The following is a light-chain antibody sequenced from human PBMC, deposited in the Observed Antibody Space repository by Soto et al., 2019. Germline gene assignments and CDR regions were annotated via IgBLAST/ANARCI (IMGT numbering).Light chain of an antibody. CDR2: EVS. J-gene: IGLJ3*02. V-gene: IGLV2-14*01. Sequence: QSALTQPASVSESPGQSITISCTGTSSDVGGYNSVSWYQQHPGKAPKLIVYEVSNRPSGISNRFSGSKSGNTASLTISGLQPDDEANYYCSSYTSTTTRVFGGGTKVTVL. CDR1: SSDVGGYNS. CDR3: SSYTSTTTRV.